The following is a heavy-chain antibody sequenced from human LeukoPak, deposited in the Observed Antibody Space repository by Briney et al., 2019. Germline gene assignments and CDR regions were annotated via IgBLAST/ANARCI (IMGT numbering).Heavy chain of an antibody. CDR3: ARADWFDP. V-gene: IGHV3-30-3*01. CDR1: GFTFSSYN. J-gene: IGHJ5*02. Sequence: GGSLRLSCAASGFTFSSYNMNWVRQAPGKGLEWVAVISYDGSNKYYADSVKGRFTISRDNSKNTLYLQMNSLRAEDTAVYYCARADWFDPWGQGTLVTVSS. CDR2: ISYDGSNK.